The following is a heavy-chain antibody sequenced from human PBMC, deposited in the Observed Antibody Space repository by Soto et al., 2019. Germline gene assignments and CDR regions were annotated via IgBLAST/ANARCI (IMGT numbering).Heavy chain of an antibody. Sequence: SETLSLTCTVSGGSISSYYWSWIRQPPGKGLEWIGYIYYSGSTNYNPSLKSRVTISVDTSKNQFSLKLSSVTAADTAVYYCARGQVGDYITFDYWGQGTLVTVSS. CDR1: GGSISSYY. V-gene: IGHV4-59*01. CDR2: IYYSGST. J-gene: IGHJ4*02. CDR3: ARGQVGDYITFDY. D-gene: IGHD4-17*01.